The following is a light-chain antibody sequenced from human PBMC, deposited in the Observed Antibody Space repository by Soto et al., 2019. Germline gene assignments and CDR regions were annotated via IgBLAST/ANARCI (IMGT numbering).Light chain of an antibody. CDR2: ATS. J-gene: IGKJ4*01. V-gene: IGKV1D-16*01. CDR3: QQYNNFPLT. Sequence: DIQMTQSPSSLAASIGDRVSMTCRASQPIGTWVAWYQKKPHIAPKSLIYATSSLQSGVPSRFNGSGSGTEFPLTISSLQPEDIGIYYCQQYNNFPLTFGGGTKVEI. CDR1: QPIGTW.